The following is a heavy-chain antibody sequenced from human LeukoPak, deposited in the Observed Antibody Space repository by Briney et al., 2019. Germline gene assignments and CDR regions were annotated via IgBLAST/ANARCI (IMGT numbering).Heavy chain of an antibody. D-gene: IGHD3-10*01. V-gene: IGHV3-30*04. CDR2: PSYDGSNK. Sequence: PGGPLRFSCAASGFTFSSYAMHWVRQAPGKGLEGVAVPSYDGSNKYYADSVKGRFTISRDNSKNTLYLQMNSLRAEDTAVYYCARGKWFGELPPPWFDPWGQGTLVTVSS. CDR3: ARGKWFGELPPPWFDP. CDR1: GFTFSSYA. J-gene: IGHJ5*02.